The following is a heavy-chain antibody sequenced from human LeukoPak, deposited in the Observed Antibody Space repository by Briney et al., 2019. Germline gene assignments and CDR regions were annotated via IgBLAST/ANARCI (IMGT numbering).Heavy chain of an antibody. V-gene: IGHV4-59*12. CDR1: GGSISSYY. Sequence: SETLSLTCTVSGGSISSYYWSWIRQPPGKGLEWIGYIYYSGSTNYNPSLKSRVTISVDTSKNQFSLKLSSVTAADTVVYYCARGEYCGGDCYFYYFDYWGQGTLVTVSS. CDR2: IYYSGST. J-gene: IGHJ4*02. D-gene: IGHD2-21*02. CDR3: ARGEYCGGDCYFYYFDY.